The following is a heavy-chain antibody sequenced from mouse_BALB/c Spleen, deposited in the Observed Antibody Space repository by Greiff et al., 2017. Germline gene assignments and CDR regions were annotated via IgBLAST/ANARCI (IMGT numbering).Heavy chain of an antibody. CDR2: IDPYNGGT. D-gene: IGHD1-1*01. CDR3: ARWGYYGSSSWFAY. V-gene: IGHV1S135*01. J-gene: IGHJ3*01. Sequence: EVQLQQSGPELVKPGASVKVSCKASGYAFTSYNMYWVKQSHGKSLEWIGYIDPYNGGTSYNQKFKGKATLTVDKSSSTAYMHLNSLTSEDSAVYYCARWGYYGSSSWFAYWGQGTLVTVSA. CDR1: GYAFTSYN.